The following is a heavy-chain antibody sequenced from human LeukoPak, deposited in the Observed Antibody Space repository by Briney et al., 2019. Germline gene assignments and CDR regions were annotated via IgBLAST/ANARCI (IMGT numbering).Heavy chain of an antibody. Sequence: SETLSLTCTVSGGTISSYYWSWIRQPPGKGLEWIGYIYTSGSTNYNPSLKSRVTISVDTSKNQFSLKLSSVTAADTAVYYCARYPRLDAFDIWGQGTMVTVSS. CDR1: GGTISSYY. J-gene: IGHJ3*02. CDR2: IYTSGST. V-gene: IGHV4-4*09. D-gene: IGHD4-11*01. CDR3: ARYPRLDAFDI.